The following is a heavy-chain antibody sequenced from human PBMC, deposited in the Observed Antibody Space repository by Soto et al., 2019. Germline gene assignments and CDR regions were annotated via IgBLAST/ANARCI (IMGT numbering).Heavy chain of an antibody. D-gene: IGHD2-2*01. V-gene: IGHV3-11*01. CDR2: ITYGGAVT. CDR1: GFTFSDYY. CDR3: ARETSAKKPRNYLDH. J-gene: IGHJ4*02. Sequence: PGGSLRLSCAASGFTFSDYYMSWIRQAPGKGLEWIAYITYGGAVTYYADSVKGRFTISRDNAKKSLYLQMSSLRVEDRAVYYCARETSAKKPRNYLDHWGKGTRVTVAS.